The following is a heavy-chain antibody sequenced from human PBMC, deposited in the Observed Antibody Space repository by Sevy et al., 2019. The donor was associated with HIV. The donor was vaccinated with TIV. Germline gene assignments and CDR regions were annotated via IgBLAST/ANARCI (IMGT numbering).Heavy chain of an antibody. Sequence: GGSLRLSCAASGFTFSSCSMHWVRQAPGKGLEWVATISYDGSNKHYAHSVKGRFTISRDNSKNSLYLQMNSLRAEDTAVYYCALERLSSNVAEYFQNWGQGTLVTVSS. J-gene: IGHJ1*01. CDR1: GFTFSSCS. CDR2: ISYDGSNK. CDR3: ALERLSSNVAEYFQN. V-gene: IGHV3-30-3*01. D-gene: IGHD1-1*01.